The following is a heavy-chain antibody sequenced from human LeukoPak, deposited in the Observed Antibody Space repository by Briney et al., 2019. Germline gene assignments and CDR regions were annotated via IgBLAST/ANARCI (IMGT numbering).Heavy chain of an antibody. CDR2: IRHDGRNE. CDR1: GFTFSTFG. V-gene: IGHV3-30*02. D-gene: IGHD3-16*01. J-gene: IGHJ4*02. CDR3: AKDESTLITWGTFES. Sequence: GGSLRLSCAASGFTFSTFGMHWVRQAPGKGLEWVAFIRHDGRNEYYTDFAKGRFTTSRDNSKNTVFLQMNGLRAEDTAVYFCAKDESTLITWGTFESWGQGTLVIVSS.